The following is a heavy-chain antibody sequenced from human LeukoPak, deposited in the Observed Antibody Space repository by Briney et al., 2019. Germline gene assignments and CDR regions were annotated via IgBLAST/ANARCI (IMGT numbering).Heavy chain of an antibody. Sequence: ASVTVPCKSSCYTFHMYGFRWVRQAPGNALDWMGWIRAYNGNTNYAQKLQGRVTMTTDTSTSTAYMELRSLRSDDTAVYYCAITRVYGDYDSDYWGQGTLVTVSS. J-gene: IGHJ4*02. CDR3: AITRVYGDYDSDY. D-gene: IGHD4-17*01. V-gene: IGHV1-18*01. CDR2: IRAYNGNT. CDR1: CYTFHMYG.